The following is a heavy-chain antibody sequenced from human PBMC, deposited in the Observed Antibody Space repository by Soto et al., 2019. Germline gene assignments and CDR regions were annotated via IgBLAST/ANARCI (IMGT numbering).Heavy chain of an antibody. CDR3: ARSPRSSPYFDY. D-gene: IGHD6-13*01. CDR2: IYPGDHET. J-gene: IGHJ4*02. CDR1: GYTFSNFW. V-gene: IGHV5-51*01. Sequence: GESLKISCQCSGYTFSNFWIGWVRQLPGKGLEWMGIIYPGDHETRCSPSFHSKVTISADKSINTAYLQWNSLEASDTAFYFCARSPRSSPYFDYWGQGALVTVSS.